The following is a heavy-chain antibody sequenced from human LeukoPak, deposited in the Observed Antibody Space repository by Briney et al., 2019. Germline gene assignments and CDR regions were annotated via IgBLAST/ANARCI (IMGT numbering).Heavy chain of an antibody. Sequence: GGSLRLSCAASGFTFSSYAMHWVRQAPGKGLEWVAVISYDGSNKYYADSVKGRFTISRDNSKNTLYLQMNSLRSDDTAVYYCARDRSGITIFGVVIDPNWFDPWGQGTLVTVSS. J-gene: IGHJ5*02. V-gene: IGHV3-30*04. CDR2: ISYDGSNK. D-gene: IGHD3-3*01. CDR1: GFTFSSYA. CDR3: ARDRSGITIFGVVIDPNWFDP.